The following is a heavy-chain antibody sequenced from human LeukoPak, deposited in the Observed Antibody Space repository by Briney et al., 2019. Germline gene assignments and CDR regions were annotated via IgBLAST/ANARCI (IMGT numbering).Heavy chain of an antibody. J-gene: IGHJ6*03. V-gene: IGHV3-21*01. CDR2: ISSSSSYI. CDR1: GFTFSSYS. CDR3: ARDDIVVETATDTYYYYYYMDV. D-gene: IGHD2-21*02. Sequence: GGSLRLSCAASGFTFSSYSMNWVRQAPGKGLEWVSSISSSSSYIYYADSVKGRFTISRDNAKNSLYLQMNSLRAEDTAVYYCARDDIVVETATDTYYYYYYMDVWGKGTTVTVSS.